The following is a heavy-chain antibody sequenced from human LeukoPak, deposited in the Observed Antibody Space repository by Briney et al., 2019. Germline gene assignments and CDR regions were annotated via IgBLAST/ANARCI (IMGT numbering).Heavy chain of an antibody. J-gene: IGHJ4*02. V-gene: IGHV4-59*01. CDR3: ARGGDSSGYPDY. D-gene: IGHD3-22*01. Sequence: PSETLSLTCTVSVGSISSYYGSWIRQPPGKGLEWIGYIYYSGSTNYNPSLKRRVTISVDTSKNQFSLKLSSVTAADTAVYYCARGGDSSGYPDYWGQGTLVTVSS. CDR2: IYYSGST. CDR1: VGSISSYY.